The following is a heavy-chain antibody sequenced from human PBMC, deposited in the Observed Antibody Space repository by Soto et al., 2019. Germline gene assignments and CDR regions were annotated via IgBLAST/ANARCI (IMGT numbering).Heavy chain of an antibody. V-gene: IGHV4-39*01. CDR2: IYYSGST. CDR1: GGSISSSSYY. J-gene: IGHJ4*02. D-gene: IGHD2-15*01. Sequence: SETLSLTCTVSGGSISSSSYYWGWIRQPPGKGLEWIGSIYYSGSTYYSPSLKSRVTISVDTSKNQFSLKLSSVTAADTAVHYCARHTAESGYIDYWGQGTLVTVSS. CDR3: ARHTAESGYIDY.